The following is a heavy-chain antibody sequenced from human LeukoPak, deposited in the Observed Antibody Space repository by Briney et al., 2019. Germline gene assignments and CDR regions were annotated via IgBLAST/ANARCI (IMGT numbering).Heavy chain of an antibody. CDR2: ISSSGSTI. CDR1: GFTFSSSE. V-gene: IGHV3-48*03. D-gene: IGHD5-18*01. J-gene: IGHJ4*02. CDR3: ASNVDTATRAY. Sequence: GGSLRLSCAASGFTFSSSEMNWVRKAPGKGLEWVSYISSSGSTIYYADSVKGRFTISRDNAKNSLYLQMNSLRAEDTAVYYCASNVDTATRAYWGQGTLVTVSS.